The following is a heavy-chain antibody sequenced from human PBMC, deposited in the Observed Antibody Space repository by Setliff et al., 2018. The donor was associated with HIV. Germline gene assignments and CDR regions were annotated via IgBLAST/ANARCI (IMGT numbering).Heavy chain of an antibody. CDR3: AGENLDIVATTKAIDF. CDR2: VKEDGNGE. Sequence: GSLRLYCAASVFTFGSYWMQWVRQDPGKGLEWVANVKEDGNGEYHVDAVKGRFTISRDNAEKSLYLQMNSLRAEDTVVYYCAGENLDIVATTKAIDFWGQGTLVTVSS. CDR1: VFTFGSYW. V-gene: IGHV3-7*01. D-gene: IGHD5-12*01. J-gene: IGHJ4*02.